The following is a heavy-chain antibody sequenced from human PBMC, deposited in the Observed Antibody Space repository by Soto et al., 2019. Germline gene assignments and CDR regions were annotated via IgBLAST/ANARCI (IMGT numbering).Heavy chain of an antibody. CDR3: VRRHVSATGIDWFDP. J-gene: IGHJ5*02. Sequence: ASVKVSCKASGYTFTSYGIHWVRQAPGQRLEWMGWINAADGDTKYSPKFQGRVTITRDTSASTAYIELSSLRSEDTAVYYCVRRHVSATGIDWFDPWGQGTLVTVSS. CDR2: INAADGDT. CDR1: GYTFTSYG. V-gene: IGHV1-3*01. D-gene: IGHD6-13*01.